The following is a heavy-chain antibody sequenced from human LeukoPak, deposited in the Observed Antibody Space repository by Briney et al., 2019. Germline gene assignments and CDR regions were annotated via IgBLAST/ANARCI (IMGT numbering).Heavy chain of an antibody. D-gene: IGHD5-18*01. CDR2: ISAYNGNT. Sequence: ASVKVSFKTSGYIFTNYGINWVRQAPAQGLEWMGWISAYNGNTKSEQNIQGRVTMTIDTPTRTHYLDLRELRSDDTAVYYCARDKEKVDTFMASDYWGQGTLVTVSS. CDR1: GYIFTNYG. CDR3: ARDKEKVDTFMASDY. J-gene: IGHJ4*02. V-gene: IGHV1-18*01.